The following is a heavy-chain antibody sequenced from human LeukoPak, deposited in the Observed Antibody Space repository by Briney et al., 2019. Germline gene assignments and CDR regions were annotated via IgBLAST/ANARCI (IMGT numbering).Heavy chain of an antibody. J-gene: IGHJ4*02. D-gene: IGHD3-3*01. CDR2: ISYDGSNK. V-gene: IGHV3-30-3*01. CDR1: GFTFSSYA. CDR3: ARRSSENYFDY. Sequence: GGSLRLSCAASGFTFSSYAMHWVRQAPGKGLEWVAVISYDGSNKYYADSVKGRFTISRDNSKNTLYLQMNSLRAENTAVYYCARRSSENYFDYWGQGTLVTVSS.